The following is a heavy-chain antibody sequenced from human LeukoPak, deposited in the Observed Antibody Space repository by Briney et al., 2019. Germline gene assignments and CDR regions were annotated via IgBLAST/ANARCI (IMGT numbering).Heavy chain of an antibody. CDR3: ARDNIVVEGYFQH. D-gene: IGHD2-21*01. V-gene: IGHV3-33*01. J-gene: IGHJ1*01. CDR1: GFTFSSYG. Sequence: GGSLRLSCAASGFTFSSYGMHWVRQAPGKGLEWVAVIWYDGSNKYYADSVKGRFTISRDNSKNTLYLQMNSLRAEDTAVCYCARDNIVVEGYFQHWGQGTLVTVSS. CDR2: IWYDGSNK.